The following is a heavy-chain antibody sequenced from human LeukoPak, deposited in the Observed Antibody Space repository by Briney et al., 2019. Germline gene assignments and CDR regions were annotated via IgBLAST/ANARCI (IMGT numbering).Heavy chain of an antibody. CDR3: ARDGKDGYNYDY. Sequence: ASVKVSCRTSGHFFSTYGISWVRQAPGQGFEWMGWISGYNDNALYAQKFRGRVTITADESTSTAYMELSSLRSEDTAVYYCARDGKDGYNYDYWGQGTLVTVSS. CDR2: ISGYNDNA. D-gene: IGHD5-24*01. V-gene: IGHV1-18*01. J-gene: IGHJ4*02. CDR1: GHFFSTYG.